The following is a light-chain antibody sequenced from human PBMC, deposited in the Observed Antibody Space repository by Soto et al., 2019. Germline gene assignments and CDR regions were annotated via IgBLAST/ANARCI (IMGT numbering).Light chain of an antibody. CDR3: QKYNSAPWT. Sequence: DLQMTQSPSSLSASVGDRVTITCRASQGISNYLAWYQQQPGKVPKLLIYVASTLQSGVPSRFSGSGSGTDFTLTISSLQPEDVATYYCQKYNSAPWTFGQGNKVEIK. CDR2: VAS. V-gene: IGKV1-27*01. CDR1: QGISNY. J-gene: IGKJ1*01.